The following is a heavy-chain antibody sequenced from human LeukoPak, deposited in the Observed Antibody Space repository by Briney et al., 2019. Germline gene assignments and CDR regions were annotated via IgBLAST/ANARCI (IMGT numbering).Heavy chain of an antibody. V-gene: IGHV4-39*01. CDR3: ARHEEEDGYNAKTLDY. D-gene: IGHD5-24*01. Sequence: PSETLSLTCIVSGGSISGSNYYWGWIRQPPGMGLEWIGSIFYSGRTYFNPSLKSRVTISVDTSKNQFSLRLSSVTAADTAVYYCARHEEEDGYNAKTLDYWGQGALVTASS. J-gene: IGHJ4*02. CDR2: IFYSGRT. CDR1: GGSISGSNYY.